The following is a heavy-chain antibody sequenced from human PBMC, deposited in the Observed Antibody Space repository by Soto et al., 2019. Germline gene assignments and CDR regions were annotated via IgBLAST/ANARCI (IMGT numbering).Heavy chain of an antibody. J-gene: IGHJ5*02. D-gene: IGHD1-1*01. V-gene: IGHV4-4*07. CDR1: GSSSSGFC. Sequence: DTLSLTCPVSGSSSSGFCLIWSRPAAGKGLEWIGRIYATGTTDYNPSLKSRVMMSVDTSKKQFSLKLRSVTAADTAVYYCVRDGTKTLRDWFDPWGQGISVTVSS. CDR2: IYATGTT. CDR3: VRDGTKTLRDWFDP.